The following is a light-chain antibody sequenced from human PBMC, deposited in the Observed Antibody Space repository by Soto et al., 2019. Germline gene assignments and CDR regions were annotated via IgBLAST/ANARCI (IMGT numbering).Light chain of an antibody. CDR1: QSVSSS. CDR3: QQYNSYWT. V-gene: IGKV3-15*01. Sequence: MTQSPSTLSASVWDRVTISCRASQSVSSSLAWYQQKPGQAPKLLIYGASTRASGIPARFSGSGSGTDFTLTISSLQPDDFATYYCQQYNSYWTFGQGTKVDIK. CDR2: GAS. J-gene: IGKJ1*01.